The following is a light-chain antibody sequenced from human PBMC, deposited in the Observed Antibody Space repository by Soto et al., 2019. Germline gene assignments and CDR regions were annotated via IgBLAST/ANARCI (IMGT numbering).Light chain of an antibody. Sequence: QSALTQPASVSGSPGQSITISCTGTSSDVGGYNYVSWYQQHPGKAPKLMIYDVSNRPSGVSNRFSGSKSGNTASLTISGFKADDESVYYYSSYTNRHTLYVSGTGNMLT. CDR2: DVS. V-gene: IGLV2-14*01. CDR3: SSYTNRHTLYV. J-gene: IGLJ1*01. CDR1: SSDVGGYNY.